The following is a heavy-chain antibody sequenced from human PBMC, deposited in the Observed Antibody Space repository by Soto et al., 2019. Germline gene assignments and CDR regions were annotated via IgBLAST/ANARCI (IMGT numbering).Heavy chain of an antibody. CDR2: IYSSGST. CDR1: GGSIRSDY. CDR3: ARAIAGYSYGAYSYYYMDV. J-gene: IGHJ6*03. D-gene: IGHD5-18*01. V-gene: IGHV4-4*08. Sequence: SDTLSLTCTVSGGSIRSDYWSWIRQPPGKGLEWIGNIYSSGSTNYNPSLKSRVTISEDTSNNQFSLKLNSVTAADTAVYYCARAIAGYSYGAYSYYYMDVWGKGTTVTVSS.